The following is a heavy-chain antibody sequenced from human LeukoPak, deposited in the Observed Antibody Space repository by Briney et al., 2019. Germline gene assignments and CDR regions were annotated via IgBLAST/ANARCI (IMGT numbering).Heavy chain of an antibody. CDR3: ARRGSSSFYYYYYMDV. J-gene: IGHJ6*03. V-gene: IGHV4-34*01. Sequence: SETLSLTCAVCGGSFSGYYWTWIRQPPGKGLEWIGEINHSGSTNYNPSLKSRVTISVDTSKNQFSLKLSSVTAADTAVYYCARRGSSSFYYYYYMDVWGKGTPVTVSS. CDR1: GGSFSGYY. CDR2: INHSGST. D-gene: IGHD6-13*01.